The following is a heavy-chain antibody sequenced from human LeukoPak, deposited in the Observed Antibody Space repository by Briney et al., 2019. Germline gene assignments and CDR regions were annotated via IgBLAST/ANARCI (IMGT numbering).Heavy chain of an antibody. Sequence: SETLSLTCTVSGGSISSYYWSWIRQPPGKGLEWIGYIYYSGSTNYNPSLKSRVTISVDTSKNQFSLKLSSVTAADTAVYYCAGGRIAAAGTFFDYWGQGTLVTVSS. J-gene: IGHJ4*02. CDR1: GGSISSYY. CDR3: AGGRIAAAGTFFDY. D-gene: IGHD6-13*01. CDR2: IYYSGST. V-gene: IGHV4-59*01.